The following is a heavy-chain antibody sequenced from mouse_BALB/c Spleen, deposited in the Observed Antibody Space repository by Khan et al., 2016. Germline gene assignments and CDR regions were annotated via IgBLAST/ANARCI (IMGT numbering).Heavy chain of an antibody. Sequence: VQLKESGAELVKPGASVKLSCTASGFNIKDTYMHWVKQRPEQGLEWIGRIDPANGNTKYDPKFQGKATITADTSSNTAFLQLSSLTSDDTAFYYCARGYYGTSHCDYWGQGTTLAVSS. CDR1: GFNIKDTY. CDR2: IDPANGNT. CDR3: ARGYYGTSHCDY. J-gene: IGHJ2*01. V-gene: IGHV14-3*02. D-gene: IGHD1-1*01.